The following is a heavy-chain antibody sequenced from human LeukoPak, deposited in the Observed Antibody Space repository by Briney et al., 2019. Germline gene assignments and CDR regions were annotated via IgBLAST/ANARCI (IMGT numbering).Heavy chain of an antibody. V-gene: IGHV3-21*01. CDR2: ISSSSSYI. D-gene: IGHD2-8*01. Sequence: GGSLRLSCAASGFTFSSYSMNWVRQAPGKGLEWVSSISSSSSYIYYADSVKGRFTISRDNAKNSLYLQMNSLRAKDTAVYYCAKNGPPHAFDIWGQGTMVTVSS. J-gene: IGHJ3*02. CDR3: AKNGPPHAFDI. CDR1: GFTFSSYS.